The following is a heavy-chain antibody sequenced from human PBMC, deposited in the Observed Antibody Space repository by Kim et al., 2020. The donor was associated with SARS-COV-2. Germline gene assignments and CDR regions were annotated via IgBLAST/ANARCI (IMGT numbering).Heavy chain of an antibody. J-gene: IGHJ6*02. CDR3: ARDRLFDYYYYGMDV. Sequence: SETLSLTCTVSGGSISSGGYYWSWIRQHPGKGLEWIGYIYYSGSTYYNPSLKSRVTISVDTSKNQFSLKLSSVTAADTAVYYCARDRLFDYYYYGMDVWGPGTTVTVS. D-gene: IGHD3-22*01. CDR1: GGSISSGGYY. V-gene: IGHV4-31*03. CDR2: IYYSGST.